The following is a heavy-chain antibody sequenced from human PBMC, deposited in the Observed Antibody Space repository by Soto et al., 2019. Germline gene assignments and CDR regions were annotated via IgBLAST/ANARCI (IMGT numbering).Heavy chain of an antibody. J-gene: IGHJ4*02. CDR3: ARDGGRHSGGIDY. CDR1: GGTFSSYS. V-gene: IGHV1-69*01. CDR2: IIPIFGTA. Sequence: QVQLVQSGAEVKKPGSSVKVSCQASGGTFSSYSINWVRQAPGRGLEWMGEIIPIFGTANYAQKFQGRVTITADESTSTAYMELSSLRSEDTAVYYCARDGGRHSGGIDYWGQGTLVTVSS. D-gene: IGHD1-26*01.